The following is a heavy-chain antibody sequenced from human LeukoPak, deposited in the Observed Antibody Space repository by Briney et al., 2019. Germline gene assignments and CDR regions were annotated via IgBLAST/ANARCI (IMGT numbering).Heavy chain of an antibody. D-gene: IGHD3-10*01. Sequence: PSETLSLTCTVSGGSISSYYWSWTRQPAGKGLEWIGRIYTSGSTNYNPPLKSRVTMSVDTSKNQFSLKLSSVTAADTAVYYCARALGHGSGVGNWFDPWGQGTLVTVSS. V-gene: IGHV4-4*07. CDR2: IYTSGST. CDR1: GGSISSYY. J-gene: IGHJ5*02. CDR3: ARALGHGSGVGNWFDP.